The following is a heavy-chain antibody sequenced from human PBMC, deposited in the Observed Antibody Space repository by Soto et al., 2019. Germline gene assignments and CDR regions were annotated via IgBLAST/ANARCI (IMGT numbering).Heavy chain of an antibody. CDR2: IYYSGST. Sequence: PSETLSLTCTVSGGSISSYYWSWIRQPPGKGLEWIGYIYYSGSTNYNPSLKSRVTISVDTSKNQFSLKLSSVTAADTAVYYCARVVRYFDWLFPSWFDPWGQGTLVTVSS. CDR1: GGSISSYY. D-gene: IGHD3-9*01. CDR3: ARVVRYFDWLFPSWFDP. V-gene: IGHV4-59*01. J-gene: IGHJ5*02.